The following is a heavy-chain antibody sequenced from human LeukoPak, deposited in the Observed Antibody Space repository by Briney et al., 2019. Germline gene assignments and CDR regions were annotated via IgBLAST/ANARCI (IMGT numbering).Heavy chain of an antibody. V-gene: IGHV4-59*01. CDR1: GGSISSCY. D-gene: IGHD3-10*01. J-gene: IGHJ5*02. Sequence: PSETLSLTCTVSGGSISSCYCSWIRHRPPQGLERIGYVYFSGSTNYNPSLTSRVTISVDTSKNRFSLKLSSVTAADTAVYYCARVAFGESGWFDPWGQGTLVTVSS. CDR3: ARVAFGESGWFDP. CDR2: VYFSGST.